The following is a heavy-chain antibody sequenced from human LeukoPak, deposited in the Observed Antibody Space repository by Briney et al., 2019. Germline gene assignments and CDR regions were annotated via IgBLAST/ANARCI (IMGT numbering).Heavy chain of an antibody. V-gene: IGHV4-59*13. CDR3: ARDAGYSSGWYGNGAFDI. D-gene: IGHD6-19*01. CDR2: IYYSGST. Sequence: PSETLSLTCTVSGGSISSYYWSWIRQPPGKGLEWIGDIYYSGSTNYNPSLKSRVTISVDTSKNQFSLKLSSVTAADTAVYYCARDAGYSSGWYGNGAFDIWGQGTMVTVSS. J-gene: IGHJ3*02. CDR1: GGSISSYY.